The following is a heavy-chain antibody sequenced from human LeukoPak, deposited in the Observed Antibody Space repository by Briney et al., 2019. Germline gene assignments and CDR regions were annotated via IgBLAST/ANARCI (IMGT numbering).Heavy chain of an antibody. J-gene: IGHJ4*02. CDR2: IYYSGST. CDR1: GGSISSATYF. V-gene: IGHV4-39*01. CDR3: SRQALSYCGGDCYYYFDY. D-gene: IGHD2-21*02. Sequence: SETLSLTCTVSGGSISSATYFWGWIRQPPGKGLEWIGSIYYSGSTYYNPSLKRRVTISVDTSKSRFSLKLSSVTAADTAVYYCSRQALSYCGGDCYYYFDYWGRGTLVTVSS.